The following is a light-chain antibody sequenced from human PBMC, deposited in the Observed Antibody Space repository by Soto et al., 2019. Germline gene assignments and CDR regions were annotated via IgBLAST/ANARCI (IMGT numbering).Light chain of an antibody. CDR3: SSYTSTLAVV. V-gene: IGLV2-14*01. J-gene: IGLJ2*01. CDR2: EVS. Sequence: QSALTQPASVSGSPGQSITISCTGTSGDIGPYEYVSWYQQHPGKAPKLMIYEVSNRPSGVSNRFSGSKSGNTASLTISGLQAEDEADYYCSSYTSTLAVVFGGGTKVTVL. CDR1: SGDIGPYEY.